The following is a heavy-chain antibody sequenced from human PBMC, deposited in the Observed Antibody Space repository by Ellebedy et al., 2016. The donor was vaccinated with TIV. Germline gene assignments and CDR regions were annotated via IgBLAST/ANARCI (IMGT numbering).Heavy chain of an antibody. V-gene: IGHV3-23*01. D-gene: IGHD2-15*01. CDR2: VNPRGVQT. J-gene: IGHJ4*02. CDR3: AKEKDHTKPYDY. CDR1: GFIFSNYA. Sequence: GESLKISXAASGFIFSNYAMSWVRQAPGKGLEWVSAVNPRGVQTYYADSVKGRFTISRDNSKNTVDLQMNSLRAEDTAVYYCAKEKDHTKPYDYWGQGTLVTVSS.